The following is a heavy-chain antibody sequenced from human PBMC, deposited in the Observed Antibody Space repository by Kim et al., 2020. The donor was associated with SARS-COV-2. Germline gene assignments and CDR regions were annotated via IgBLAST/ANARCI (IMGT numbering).Heavy chain of an antibody. CDR3: ARDLSLGAITPYYYGMDV. D-gene: IGHD1-26*01. J-gene: IGHJ6*02. Sequence: KGRFTISRDNSKNTLYLQMNSLRAEDTAVYYCARDLSLGAITPYYYGMDVWGQGTTVTVSS. V-gene: IGHV3-30*07.